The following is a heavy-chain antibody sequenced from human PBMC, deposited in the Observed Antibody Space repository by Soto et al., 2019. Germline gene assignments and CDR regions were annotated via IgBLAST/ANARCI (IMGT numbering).Heavy chain of an antibody. CDR3: AQDQGYSLDY. V-gene: IGHV6-1*01. D-gene: IGHD5-18*01. Sequence: QVQLQQSGPVLVKPSQTLSLTCTISGASASISSGSWNWISQSPSIGLEWLGRTYYRYNWYNDYAVSVKSRIHITQDTSNNQFSLELISVTPEDTAVYYCAQDQGYSLDYWRQGTLVTVSS. CDR2: TYYRYNWYN. J-gene: IGHJ4*02. CDR1: GASASISSGS.